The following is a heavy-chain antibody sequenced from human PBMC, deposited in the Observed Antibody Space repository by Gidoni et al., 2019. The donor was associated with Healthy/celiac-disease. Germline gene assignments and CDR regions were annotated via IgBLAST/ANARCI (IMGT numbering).Heavy chain of an antibody. CDR2: ISYDGSNK. CDR1: GFTFSSYA. Sequence: QVQLVESGGGVVQPGRSLRLSCAASGFTFSSYAMHWVRQAPGKGLEWVAVISYDGSNKYYADSVKGRFTISRDNSKNTLYLQMNSLRAEDTAVYYCAREGVEMATITVDYFDYWGQGTLVTVSS. CDR3: AREGVEMATITVDYFDY. J-gene: IGHJ4*02. D-gene: IGHD5-12*01. V-gene: IGHV3-30-3*01.